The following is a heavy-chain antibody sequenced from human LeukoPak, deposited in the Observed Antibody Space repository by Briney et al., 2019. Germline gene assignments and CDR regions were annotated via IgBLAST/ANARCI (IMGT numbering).Heavy chain of an antibody. CDR3: ARRGYSYDSSGYYYGY. CDR1: GYSFTSYW. D-gene: IGHD3-22*01. CDR2: IYPGDSDT. Sequence: GESLKISCKGSGYSFTSYWIGWVRQMPGKGLEWMGIIYPGDSDTRYSPSFQGQVTISADKSISTAYLQWSSLKASDTAMYYCARRGYSYDSSGYYYGYWGQGTLVTVSS. V-gene: IGHV5-51*01. J-gene: IGHJ4*02.